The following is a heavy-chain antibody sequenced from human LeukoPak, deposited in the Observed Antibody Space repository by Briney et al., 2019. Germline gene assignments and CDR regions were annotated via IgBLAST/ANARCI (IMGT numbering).Heavy chain of an antibody. Sequence: ASVKVSCKASGYTLTELSMHWVRQAPGKGLEWMGGFDPEDGETIYAQKFQGRVTMTEDTSTDTAYMELSSLRSEDTAVYYCATGWIVVVPAATRNPNAFDIWGQGTMVTVSS. CDR2: FDPEDGET. CDR3: ATGWIVVVPAATRNPNAFDI. V-gene: IGHV1-24*01. J-gene: IGHJ3*02. D-gene: IGHD2-2*01. CDR1: GYTLTELS.